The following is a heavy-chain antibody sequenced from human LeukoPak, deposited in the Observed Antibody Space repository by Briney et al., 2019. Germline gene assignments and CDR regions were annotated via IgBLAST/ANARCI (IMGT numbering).Heavy chain of an antibody. CDR3: ARGGSSGWYLFDY. D-gene: IGHD6-19*01. V-gene: IGHV3-74*01. J-gene: IGHJ4*02. CDR1: GFTFSSYW. Sequence: GGSLRLSCAASGFTFSSYWIHWVRQAPGKGLVWVSRINSDGSATTYADPVKGRFTISRDNAKNTLYLQMNSLRAKDTAVYYCARGGSSGWYLFDYWGQGTLVTVSS. CDR2: INSDGSAT.